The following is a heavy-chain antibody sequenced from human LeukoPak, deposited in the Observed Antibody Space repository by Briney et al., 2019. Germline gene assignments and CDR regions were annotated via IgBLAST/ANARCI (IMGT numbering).Heavy chain of an antibody. CDR2: INHSGST. J-gene: IGHJ5*02. CDR3: ARLIEYSSSYNWFDP. CDR1: GGSFSGYY. D-gene: IGHD6-6*01. V-gene: IGHV4-34*01. Sequence: SETLSLXCAVYGGSFSGYYRSWIRQPPGKGLEWIGEINHSGSTNYNPSLKSRVTISVDTSKNQFSLKLSSVTAADTAVYYCARLIEYSSSYNWFDPWGQGTLVTVSS.